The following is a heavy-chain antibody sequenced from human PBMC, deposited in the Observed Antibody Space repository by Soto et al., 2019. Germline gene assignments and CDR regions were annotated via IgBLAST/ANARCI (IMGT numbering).Heavy chain of an antibody. CDR1: GAALNSGNYY. CDR3: ARLRIATNNYKWFDP. J-gene: IGHJ5*02. V-gene: IGHV4-31*03. CDR2: IYVTGAV. D-gene: IGHD2-21*01. Sequence: SETLSLTCSVSGAALNSGNYYWSWIRQVPGKGLEWIGHIYVTGAVDYNPSLRDRITISQDTSERQFSLNLRLVTAADTAVYYCARLRIATNNYKWFDPWGQGTLVTASS.